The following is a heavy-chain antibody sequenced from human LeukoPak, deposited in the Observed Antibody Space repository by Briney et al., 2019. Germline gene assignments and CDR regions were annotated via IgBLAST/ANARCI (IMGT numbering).Heavy chain of an antibody. CDR3: ARGIGRSWSLVN. CDR2: IYNDGRT. V-gene: IGHV3-53*01. J-gene: IGHJ4*02. CDR1: GLTVSISY. Sequence: GGSLRLSCAASGLTVSISYMSWVRQAPGKGLEWVSVIYNDGRTYYADSVKSRFTISRDNSKNTLHFQMNSLRVEDTAVYYCARGIGRSWSLVNWGQGTLVTVSS. D-gene: IGHD6-13*01.